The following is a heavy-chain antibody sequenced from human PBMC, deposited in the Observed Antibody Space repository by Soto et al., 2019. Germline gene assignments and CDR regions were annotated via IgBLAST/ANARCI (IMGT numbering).Heavy chain of an antibody. Sequence: PGESLKISCKGSGYSFSNYWISWVRQMPGKGLEWMGRIDPSDSYTNYSPSFQGHVTISADKSISTAYLQWSSLKASDTAMYYCARHDVRSMDVWGQGTTVTVSS. D-gene: IGHD3-16*01. V-gene: IGHV5-10-1*01. J-gene: IGHJ6*02. CDR3: ARHDVRSMDV. CDR1: GYSFSNYW. CDR2: IDPSDSYT.